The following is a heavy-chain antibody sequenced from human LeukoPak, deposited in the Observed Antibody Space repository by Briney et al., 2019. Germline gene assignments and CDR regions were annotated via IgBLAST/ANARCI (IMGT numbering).Heavy chain of an antibody. J-gene: IGHJ4*02. CDR3: ARDIVSGSGSLDY. D-gene: IGHD3-10*01. CDR2: VKSDVSNP. CDR1: RFCVSNDW. Sequence: PGRSGRPAWPLARFCVSNDWMHWVRHPAGEGLVWVLRVKSDVSNPIYAESGTGSLSLSRDNADNMLYLQMNTLGAEDTAVYYCARDIVSGSGSLDYWGQGTLVTVSS. V-gene: IGHV3-74*01.